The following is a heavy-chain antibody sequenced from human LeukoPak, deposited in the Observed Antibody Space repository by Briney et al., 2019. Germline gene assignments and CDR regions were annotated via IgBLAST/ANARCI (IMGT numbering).Heavy chain of an antibody. CDR2: ISAYNGHT. J-gene: IGHJ4*02. D-gene: IGHD6-19*01. CDR3: ARVFTISGGWYRSFDY. V-gene: IGHV1-18*01. CDR1: GYTFTSYG. Sequence: ASMKVSCKASGYTFTSYGISWVRQAPGQGLEWMGWISAYNGHTNYAQKVQGRVTMTTDTSTSTAYMELRSLRYDDTAVYYCARVFTISGGWYRSFDYWGQGTLVTVSS.